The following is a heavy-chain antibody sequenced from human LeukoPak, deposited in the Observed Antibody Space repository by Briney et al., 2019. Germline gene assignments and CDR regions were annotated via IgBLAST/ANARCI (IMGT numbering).Heavy chain of an antibody. CDR2: IRYDGSNK. J-gene: IGHJ5*02. CDR3: AKDLHCSSTSCSFDP. D-gene: IGHD2-2*01. Sequence: GGSLRLSCAASGFTFSSYGMHWVRQAPGKGLEWVAFIRYDGSNKYYPDSVKGPFTISRDNSKNTLYLQMNSLRAEDTAVYYCAKDLHCSSTSCSFDPWGQGTLVTVSS. CDR1: GFTFSSYG. V-gene: IGHV3-30*02.